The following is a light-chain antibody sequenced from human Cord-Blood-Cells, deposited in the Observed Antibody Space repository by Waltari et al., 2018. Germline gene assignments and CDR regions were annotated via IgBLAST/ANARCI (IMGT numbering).Light chain of an antibody. CDR1: RGINVCNYR. Sequence: QAVLTQPSSLSASPGASASLTCTLRRGINVCNYRIYWYQQKPGSPPQYLLRYKSDSDKQQGSGVPSRFSGSKDASANAGILLISGLQSEDEADYYCMIWHSSAWVFGGGTKLTVL. CDR3: MIWHSSAWV. V-gene: IGLV5-45*02. CDR2: YKSDSDK. J-gene: IGLJ3*02.